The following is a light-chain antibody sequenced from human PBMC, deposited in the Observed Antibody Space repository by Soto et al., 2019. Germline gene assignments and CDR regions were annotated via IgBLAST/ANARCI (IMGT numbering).Light chain of an antibody. V-gene: IGKV3D-15*01. CDR3: QQYNNWWT. CDR1: ETVRPN. J-gene: IGKJ1*01. Sequence: RVMTQSPDTLSVSPGERATLSCRASETVRPNLAWYQQKPGQAPRLLIYAASTRATGIPARFIGNGSGTEFTLTISSLQSEDFAVYYCQQYNNWWTFGQGTKVEIK. CDR2: AAS.